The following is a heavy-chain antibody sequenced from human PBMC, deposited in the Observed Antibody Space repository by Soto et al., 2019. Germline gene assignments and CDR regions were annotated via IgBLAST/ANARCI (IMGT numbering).Heavy chain of an antibody. V-gene: IGHV2-70*04. CDR3: ARMKLLGPYYFDF. D-gene: IGHD1-26*01. Sequence: GPTLVNATQTLTLTCTVAGFSLRTPGMRISWLRQPPGKALEWLGRVDWNDDTFYDTSLTTRLTISKENSKNRVVLTLTNVDPVDTATYFCARMKLLGPYYFDFWGQGALVTVSS. CDR1: GFSLRTPGMR. J-gene: IGHJ4*02. CDR2: VDWNDDT.